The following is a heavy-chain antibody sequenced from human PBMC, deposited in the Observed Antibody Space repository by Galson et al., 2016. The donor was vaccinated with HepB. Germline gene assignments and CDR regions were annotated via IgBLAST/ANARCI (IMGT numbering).Heavy chain of an antibody. Sequence: SLRLSCAASGFTFSSYSMTWVRQAPGKGLEWVASINQDASGKYYVDSVKGRFSISRDNVENTLWLQMSGLRVDDTSMYYCASGYTSGVWGQGTMVTVSS. CDR3: ASGYTSGV. CDR2: INQDASGK. D-gene: IGHD6-19*01. CDR1: GFTFSSYS. V-gene: IGHV3-7*01. J-gene: IGHJ3*01.